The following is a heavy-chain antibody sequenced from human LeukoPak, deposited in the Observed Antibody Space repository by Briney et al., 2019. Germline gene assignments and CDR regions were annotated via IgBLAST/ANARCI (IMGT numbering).Heavy chain of an antibody. CDR2: ISGSGGST. J-gene: IGHJ4*02. D-gene: IGHD2-21*01. V-gene: IGHV3-23*01. CDR3: AKVWIAAPYY. CDR1: GFTFSSYW. Sequence: GGSLRLSCAASGFTFSSYWMNWARQAPGKGLEWASAISGSGGSTYYADSVKGRFTISRDNSKNTLYLQMNSLRAEDTAVYYCAKVWIAAPYYWGQGTLVTVSS.